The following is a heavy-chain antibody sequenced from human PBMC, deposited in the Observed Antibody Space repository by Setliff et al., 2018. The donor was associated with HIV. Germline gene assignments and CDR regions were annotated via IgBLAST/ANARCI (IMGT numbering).Heavy chain of an antibody. V-gene: IGHV3-7*03. CDR1: GFIFSDHW. D-gene: IGHD3-9*01. CDR2: IKQDGSEK. Sequence: GGSLRLSCAASGFIFSDHWMTWVRQAPGKGLEWVANIKQDGSEKYYVDSVKGRFTISRDNVKNSLYLQMNSLRAEDTAIYYCATNFLYDILTGYFPYQFDQWGQGTLVTVSS. CDR3: ATNFLYDILTGYFPYQFDQ. J-gene: IGHJ4*02.